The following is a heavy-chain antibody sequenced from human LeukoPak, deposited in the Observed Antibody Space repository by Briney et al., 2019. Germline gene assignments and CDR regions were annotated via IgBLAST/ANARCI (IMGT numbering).Heavy chain of an antibody. J-gene: IGHJ4*02. CDR2: IKSKPYGGTT. D-gene: IGHD6-19*01. Sequence: GGSLRLSCTASGFSFGDYAMSWVRQAPGKGLEWVGFIKSKPYGGTTEYAASVNGRFTISRDDSKSIAYLQMNSLKAEDTAVYYCTRDQEIAVAGTSDYWGQGTLVTVSS. CDR1: GFSFGDYA. CDR3: TRDQEIAVAGTSDY. V-gene: IGHV3-49*04.